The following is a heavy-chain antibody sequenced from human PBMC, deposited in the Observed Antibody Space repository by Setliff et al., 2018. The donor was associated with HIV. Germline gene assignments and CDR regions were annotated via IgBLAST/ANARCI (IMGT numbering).Heavy chain of an antibody. CDR3: ARVFGVRQAFDN. CDR1: GYSFTSDY. V-gene: IGHV1-46*01. CDR2: INPTGAST. D-gene: IGHD3-10*02. J-gene: IGHJ4*02. Sequence: ASVKVSCKASGYSFTSDYMHWVRQAPGQGLEWMGIINPTGASTTYAQQFQGRVTMTRDTSITTAYMELSRLSSDDTAVYYCARVFGVRQAFDNWGQGTLVTVSS.